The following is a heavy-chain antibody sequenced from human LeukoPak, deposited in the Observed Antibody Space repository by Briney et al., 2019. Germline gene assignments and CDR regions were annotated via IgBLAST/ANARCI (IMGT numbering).Heavy chain of an antibody. CDR1: GYTFTSYG. CDR3: AKSNREYYYMDV. V-gene: IGHV1-18*01. CDR2: ISAYNGNT. J-gene: IGHJ6*03. D-gene: IGHD2-8*01. Sequence: ASVKVSCKASGYTFTSYGISWVRQAPGQGLEWMEWISAYNGNTNYAQKLQGRVTMTTDTSTSTAYMELRSLRSDDTAVYYCAKSNREYYYMDVWGKGTTVTVSS.